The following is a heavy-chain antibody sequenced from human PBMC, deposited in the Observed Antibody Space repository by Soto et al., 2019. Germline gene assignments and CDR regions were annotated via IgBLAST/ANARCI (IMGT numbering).Heavy chain of an antibody. CDR1: GGSISSYY. J-gene: IGHJ6*02. D-gene: IGHD6-13*01. V-gene: IGHV4-59*01. CDR3: ARISDMRIAALGVNYYYYGMDV. CDR2: IYYSGST. Sequence: PSETLSLTCTVSGGSISSYYWSWIRQPPGKGLEWIGYIYYSGSTNYNPSLKSRVTISVDTSKNQFSLKLSSVTAADTAVYYCARISDMRIAALGVNYYYYGMDVWGQGTTVTVSS.